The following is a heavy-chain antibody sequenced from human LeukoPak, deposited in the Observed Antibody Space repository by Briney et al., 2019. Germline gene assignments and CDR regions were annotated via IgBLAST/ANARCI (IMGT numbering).Heavy chain of an antibody. Sequence: SETLSLTCTVSGGSISSYYWSWIRQPPGKGLEWIGCIYYSGSTNYNPSLKSRVTMLVDTSKNQFSLKLSSVTAADTAVYYCARGIKYYYGSGTYHYFDFWGQGTLVTVSS. J-gene: IGHJ4*02. CDR1: GGSISSYY. CDR3: ARGIKYYYGSGTYHYFDF. D-gene: IGHD3-10*01. CDR2: IYYSGST. V-gene: IGHV4-59*01.